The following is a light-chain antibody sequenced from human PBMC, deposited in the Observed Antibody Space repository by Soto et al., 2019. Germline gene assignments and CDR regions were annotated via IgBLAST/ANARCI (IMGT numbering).Light chain of an antibody. J-gene: IGLJ1*01. CDR2: ENN. CDR1: SSNIGAGYD. V-gene: IGLV1-40*01. CDR3: QSYDSSLSGYV. Sequence: QSALTQPPSVSEAPGQRVTISCTGSSSNIGAGYDAHWYQQVPGTAPKLLIYENNNRPSGVPDRFSGSKSGTSASLAITGLQAEDEAEYYCQSYDSSLSGYVFGTGTKVTVL.